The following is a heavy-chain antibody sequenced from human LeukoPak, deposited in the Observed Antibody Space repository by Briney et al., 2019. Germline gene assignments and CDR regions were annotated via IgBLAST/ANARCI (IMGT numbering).Heavy chain of an antibody. D-gene: IGHD3-22*01. CDR3: ARGQGYYDSSGYYYEDY. J-gene: IGHJ4*02. CDR2: MNPNSGNT. V-gene: IGHV1-8*01. CDR1: GYTFTSYD. Sequence: ASVKVSCKASGYTFTSYDINWVRQATGQGLEWMGWMNPNSGNTGYAQKFQGRVTITRNTSISTAYMELSSLRSEDTAVYYCARGQGYYDSSGYYYEDYWGQGTMVTVSS.